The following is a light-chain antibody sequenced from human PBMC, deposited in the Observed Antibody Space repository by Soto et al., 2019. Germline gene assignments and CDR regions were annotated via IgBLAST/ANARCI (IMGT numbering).Light chain of an antibody. CDR2: KAS. CDR3: QQYYSYSPLT. J-gene: IGKJ4*01. CDR1: QRVRDW. V-gene: IGKV1-5*03. Sequence: DIQMTQSPSTLSASVGDKVTVTCRASQRVRDWVAWYQQQAGRAPRLLIYKASSLQSGVPSRFSGSGFGTEFTLTFSGLQPDDFASYYCQQYYSYSPLTFGGGTKVEIK.